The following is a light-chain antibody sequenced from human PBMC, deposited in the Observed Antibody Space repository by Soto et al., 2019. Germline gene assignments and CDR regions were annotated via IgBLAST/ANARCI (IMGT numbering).Light chain of an antibody. Sequence: DIQLTQSPSFLSASVGDRVTLTCRASQDISTSLACYQQKPGRAPKLLIYATFTLQIGVPSRFTVSGSETEFTLTINSLQPEDFATYYCQQLKSYPLTFGGGTKVEIK. CDR1: QDISTS. CDR2: ATF. J-gene: IGKJ4*01. V-gene: IGKV1-9*01. CDR3: QQLKSYPLT.